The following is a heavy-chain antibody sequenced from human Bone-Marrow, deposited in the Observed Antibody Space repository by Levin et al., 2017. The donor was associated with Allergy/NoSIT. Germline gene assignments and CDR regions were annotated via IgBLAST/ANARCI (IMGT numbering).Heavy chain of an antibody. CDR2: IYYSGST. Sequence: SETLSLTCTVSGGSISSYYWSWIRQPPGKGLEWIGYIYYSGSTNYNPSLKSRVTISVDTSKNQFSLKLSSVTAADTAVYYCASMEYYYDITKHPDAFDIWGQGTMVTVSS. CDR3: ASMEYYYDITKHPDAFDI. CDR1: GGSISSYY. V-gene: IGHV4-59*08. J-gene: IGHJ3*02. D-gene: IGHD3-22*01.